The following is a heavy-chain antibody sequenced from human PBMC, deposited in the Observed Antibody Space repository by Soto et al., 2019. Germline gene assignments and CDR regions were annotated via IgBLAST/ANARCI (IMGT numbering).Heavy chain of an antibody. CDR2: ISYDGSNK. D-gene: IGHD6-19*01. CDR3: AKDHIAVAGTDFDY. CDR1: GFTVSSYA. V-gene: IGHV3-30-3*01. J-gene: IGHJ4*02. Sequence: PGGSLRLSCAASGFTVSSYAMHWVRQAPGKGLEWVAVISYDGSNKYYADSVKGRFTISRDNSKNTLYLQMNSLRAEDTAVYYCAKDHIAVAGTDFDYWGQGTLVTVSS.